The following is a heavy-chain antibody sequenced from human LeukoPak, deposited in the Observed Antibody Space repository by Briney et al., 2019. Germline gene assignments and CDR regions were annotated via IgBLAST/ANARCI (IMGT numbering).Heavy chain of an antibody. J-gene: IGHJ4*02. CDR2: VSGSGGST. D-gene: IGHD3-10*01. V-gene: IGHV3-23*01. CDR3: AKVLWFGGKYFDY. CDR1: GFSFSSYV. Sequence: GGSLRLSCAASGFSFSSYVMSWVRQAPGEGLEWVSAVSGSGGSTYYADSVKGRFTISRDISKNTLYLQMNSLRAEDTAVYYCAKVLWFGGKYFDYWGQGTLVTVSS.